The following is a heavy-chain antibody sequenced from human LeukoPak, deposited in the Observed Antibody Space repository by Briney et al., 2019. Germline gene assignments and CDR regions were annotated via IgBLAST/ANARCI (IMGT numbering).Heavy chain of an antibody. CDR2: ISGSGGST. Sequence: GGSLRLSCAASGFTFSSYAMSWVRQAPGKGLEWVSAISGSGGSTYYADSVKGRFTISRDNSKNTLYLQMNSLRAEDTAVYYCAKAGSLWLRPPSYFDYWGQGTLVTVSS. CDR3: AKAGSLWLRPPSYFDY. J-gene: IGHJ4*02. D-gene: IGHD5-12*01. CDR1: GFTFSSYA. V-gene: IGHV3-23*01.